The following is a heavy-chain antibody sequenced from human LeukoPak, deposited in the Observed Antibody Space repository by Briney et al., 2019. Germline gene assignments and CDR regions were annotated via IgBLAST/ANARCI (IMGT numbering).Heavy chain of an antibody. Sequence: GGSLRLSCLTSGFTLSTNAVSWVRQAPGKGLEWISGISGSGASTYYADSVKGRFTISRDDSRNTLYLQMNSLRGDDTAVYYCAKDVGKWESLHFFDYWGQGTLVTVSS. D-gene: IGHD1-26*01. V-gene: IGHV3-23*01. CDR1: GFTLSTNA. J-gene: IGHJ4*02. CDR3: AKDVGKWESLHFFDY. CDR2: ISGSGAST.